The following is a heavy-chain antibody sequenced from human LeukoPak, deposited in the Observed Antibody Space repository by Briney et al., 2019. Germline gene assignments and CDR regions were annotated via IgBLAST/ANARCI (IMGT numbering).Heavy chain of an antibody. Sequence: PSGGSLRLSCAASGFTFSSHAMSWVRLAPGKGLEWVSGISGSGGSTYYADSVKGRFTISRDNSKNTLYVQMNSLRAEDTAVYYCAKGRAGIDYWGQGTLVIVSS. CDR2: ISGSGGST. J-gene: IGHJ4*02. CDR1: GFTFSSHA. V-gene: IGHV3-23*01. D-gene: IGHD6-19*01. CDR3: AKGRAGIDY.